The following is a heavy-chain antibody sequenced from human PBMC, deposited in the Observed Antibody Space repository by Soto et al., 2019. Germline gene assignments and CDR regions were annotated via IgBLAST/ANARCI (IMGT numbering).Heavy chain of an antibody. V-gene: IGHV1-2*02. CDR3: ATRYSYVHF. J-gene: IGHJ4*02. D-gene: IGHD5-18*01. CDR1: GYAFTGYY. Sequence: VASVKVSCKSSGYAFTGYYIHWVRQAPGQGLEWMGWINPNSGDTNYAQKFQGRVTMTRDTSFSTAYMELSSLRSDDTAVYYCATRYSYVHFWGQGLLVTVSS. CDR2: INPNSGDT.